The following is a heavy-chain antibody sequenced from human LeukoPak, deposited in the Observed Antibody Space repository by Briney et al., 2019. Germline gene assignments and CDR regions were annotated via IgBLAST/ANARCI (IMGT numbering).Heavy chain of an antibody. V-gene: IGHV3-48*03. CDR2: ISSSGSTI. CDR3: AKEKTGGWPFDH. D-gene: IGHD6-19*01. CDR1: GFTFSSYE. Sequence: GGSLRLSCAASGFTFSSYEMNWVRQAPGKGLEWVSYISSSGSTIYYADSVKGRFTISRDNSKNTLYLQMNSLRAEDTAMYYCAKEKTGGWPFDHWGQGVLVTVSS. J-gene: IGHJ4*02.